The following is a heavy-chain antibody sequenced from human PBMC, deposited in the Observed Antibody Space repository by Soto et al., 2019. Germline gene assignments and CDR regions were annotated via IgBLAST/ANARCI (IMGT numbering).Heavy chain of an antibody. CDR3: ARGDLFTGYSLHSYDMDV. Sequence: ASVKVSCKASGYTFTRYGISWVRQAPGQGLEWMGWISTYYGKTNPAQKIQGRVTMTTDTSTSTAYMELRSLRSDDTAVYYCARGDLFTGYSLHSYDMDVLGQGTTDTVSS. V-gene: IGHV1-18*01. D-gene: IGHD3-9*01. J-gene: IGHJ6*02. CDR2: ISTYYGKT. CDR1: GYTFTRYG.